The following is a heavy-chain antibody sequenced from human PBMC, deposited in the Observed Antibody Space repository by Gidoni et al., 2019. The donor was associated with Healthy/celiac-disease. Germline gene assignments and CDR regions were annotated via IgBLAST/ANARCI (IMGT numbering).Heavy chain of an antibody. CDR1: GYSISSGYY. V-gene: IGHV4-38-2*02. D-gene: IGHD5-12*01. CDR3: ARGNVEMATILMFRWGFGYYFDY. J-gene: IGHJ4*02. CDR2: IYHSWST. Sequence: QVQLQESGPGLVKPSEALSLTCTVSGYSISSGYYWGWIRQPPGKGLEWIGSIYHSWSTYYNPSLKSRVTISVDTSKNQFSLKLSSVTAADTAVYYCARGNVEMATILMFRWGFGYYFDYWGQGTLVTVSS.